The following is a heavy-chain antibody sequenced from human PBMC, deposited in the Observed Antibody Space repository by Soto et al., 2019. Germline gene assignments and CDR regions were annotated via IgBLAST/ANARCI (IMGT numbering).Heavy chain of an antibody. CDR1: GDSVSSNSAA. CDR2: TYYRSKWYN. CDR3: AREEGWYTTVTTYGDYYYYMDV. J-gene: IGHJ6*03. Sequence: QSQTLSLTCAISGDSVSSNSAAWNWIRQSPSRGLEWLGRTYYRSKWYNDYAVSVKSRITINPDTSKNQFSLQLNSVTPEDTAVYYCAREEGWYTTVTTYGDYYYYMDVWGKGTTVTVSS. D-gene: IGHD4-17*01. V-gene: IGHV6-1*01.